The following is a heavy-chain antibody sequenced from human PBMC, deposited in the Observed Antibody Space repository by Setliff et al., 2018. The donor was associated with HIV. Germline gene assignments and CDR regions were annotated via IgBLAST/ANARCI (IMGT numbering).Heavy chain of an antibody. CDR3: ARDSAYCGGDCYWNWYFDL. V-gene: IGHV3-48*01. CDR2: ISSSSSTI. J-gene: IGHJ2*01. Sequence: PGGSLRLSCAASGVTFSSYSMNWVRQAPGKGLEWVSYISSSSSTIYYADSVKGRFTISRDNAKNSLYLQMNSLRAEDTAVYYCARDSAYCGGDCYWNWYFDLWGRGTLVTVSS. D-gene: IGHD2-21*02. CDR1: GVTFSSYS.